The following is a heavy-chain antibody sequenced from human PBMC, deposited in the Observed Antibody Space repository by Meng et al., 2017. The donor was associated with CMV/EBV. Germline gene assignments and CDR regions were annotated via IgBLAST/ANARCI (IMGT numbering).Heavy chain of an antibody. D-gene: IGHD6-13*01. CDR1: VGSLSSSDL. CDR3: ARDRLAAAGTGSDY. J-gene: IGHJ4*02. Sequence: SVGSLSSSDLWLWARYPPGKGLEWIGEFYHSGSTNYNPSLKSRVTISVDKSKNQFSLKLSSVTAADTAVYYCARDRLAAAGTGSDYWGQGTLVTSPQ. V-gene: IGHV4-4*02. CDR2: FYHSGST.